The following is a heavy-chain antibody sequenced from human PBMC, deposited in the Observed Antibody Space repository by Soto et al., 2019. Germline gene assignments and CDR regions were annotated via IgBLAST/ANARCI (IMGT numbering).Heavy chain of an antibody. CDR3: ARAGSAHPRPFDY. J-gene: IGHJ4*02. Sequence: PGGSLRLSCAASGFTFSSCWMHWVRQAPGKGLVWVSRINSDGSSTSYADSVKGRFTISRDNAKNTLYLQMNSLRAEDTAVYYCARAGSAHPRPFDYWGQGTLVTVSS. CDR2: INSDGSST. CDR1: GFTFSSCW. V-gene: IGHV3-74*01.